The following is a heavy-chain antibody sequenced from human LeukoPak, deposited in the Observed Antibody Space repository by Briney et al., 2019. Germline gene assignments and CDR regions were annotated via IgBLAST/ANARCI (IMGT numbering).Heavy chain of an antibody. CDR3: ARVAEVLEWFSWFDY. CDR1: GYTFTRYY. CDR2: ITPSGGST. J-gene: IGHJ4*02. V-gene: IGHV1-46*01. Sequence: ASVKVSCKASGYTFTRYYIHWVRQAPGQGLEWVGLITPSGGSTSYAQKFQGRVTMTRDTSTSTVYMELSSLRSEDTAVYYCARVAEVLEWFSWFDYWGQGTLVTVSS. D-gene: IGHD3-3*01.